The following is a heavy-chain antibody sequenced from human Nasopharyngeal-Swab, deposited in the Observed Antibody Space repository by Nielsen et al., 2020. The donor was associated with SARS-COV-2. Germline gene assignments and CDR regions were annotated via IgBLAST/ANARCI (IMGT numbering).Heavy chain of an antibody. CDR1: GHSFSNYW. J-gene: IGHJ3*01. V-gene: IGHV5-51*01. Sequence: GESLKISCKGFGHSFSNYWFAWVRQMPGKDLEWMGIIYPGNSDTRYSPSFQGQVTISADKSISTAYLQWSSLRASDTAIYYCARQRTTLTLGRAFDLWGQGTMVTVSS. CDR2: IYPGNSDT. D-gene: IGHD4-17*01. CDR3: ARQRTTLTLGRAFDL.